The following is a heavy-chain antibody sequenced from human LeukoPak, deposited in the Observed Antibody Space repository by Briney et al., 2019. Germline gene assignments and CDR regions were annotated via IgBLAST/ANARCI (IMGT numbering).Heavy chain of an antibody. CDR2: ISAYTGHA. CDR3: ARAGGRSWFDP. Sequence: ASVKVSCKATGYTFTTYGISWVRQAPGQGLEWMGWISAYTGHANYAQNFQDRITLTTDTSTSTAYMELRRLRSEDTAVYYCARAGGRSWFDPWGQGTLVTVSS. J-gene: IGHJ5*02. CDR1: GYTFTTYG. V-gene: IGHV1-18*01.